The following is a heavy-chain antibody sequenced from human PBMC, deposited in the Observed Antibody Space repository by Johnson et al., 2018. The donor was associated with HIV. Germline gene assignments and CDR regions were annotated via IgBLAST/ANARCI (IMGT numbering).Heavy chain of an antibody. J-gene: IGHJ3*02. CDR1: GFTVSSNY. Sequence: VQLVESGGGLVQPGGSLRLSCAASGFTVSSNYMSWVRQAPGKGLEWVSVIYSGGSTYYADSVKGRFTISRDNSKNTLYLQMNTLRAEDTAVYYCARDRGLDAFDIWGQGTMVTVSS. CDR2: IYSGGST. V-gene: IGHV3-66*01. CDR3: ARDRGLDAFDI. D-gene: IGHD3-10*01.